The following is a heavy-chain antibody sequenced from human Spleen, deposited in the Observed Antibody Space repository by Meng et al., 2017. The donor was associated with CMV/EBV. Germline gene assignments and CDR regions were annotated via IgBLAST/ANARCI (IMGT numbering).Heavy chain of an antibody. V-gene: IGHV3-23*03. J-gene: IGHJ2*01. CDR1: GFTFSSYA. CDR3: AKLIRVAVRPPYWYFDL. CDR2: IYSGGSST. Sequence: GESLKISCAASGFTFSSYAMGWVRQAPGKGLEWVSVIYSGGSSTYYADSVKGRFTISRDNSKNTLYLQMNSRRAEDTAVYYCAKLIRVAVRPPYWYFDLWGRGTLVTVSS. D-gene: IGHD6-6*01.